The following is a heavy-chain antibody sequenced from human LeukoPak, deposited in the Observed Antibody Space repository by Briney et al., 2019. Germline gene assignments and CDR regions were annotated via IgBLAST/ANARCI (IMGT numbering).Heavy chain of an antibody. V-gene: IGHV1-2*02. Sequence: GASVKVSCKASGYTFTGYYMHWVRQAPGQGLEWMGWINPNSGGTNYAQKFQGRVTMTRDTSISTAYMKLSRLRSDDTAVYYCARAAAAFNWFDPWGQGTLVTVSS. CDR3: ARAAAAFNWFDP. D-gene: IGHD6-13*01. J-gene: IGHJ5*02. CDR2: INPNSGGT. CDR1: GYTFTGYY.